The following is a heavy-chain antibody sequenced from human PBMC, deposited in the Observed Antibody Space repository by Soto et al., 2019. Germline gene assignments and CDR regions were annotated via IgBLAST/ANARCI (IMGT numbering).Heavy chain of an antibody. CDR3: ARESEDLTSNFDY. Sequence: GGSLRLSCAASGFTFTRYSMNWVRQAPGKGLEWASSISSTTNYIYYADFMKGRFTVSRDNAKNSVYLEMNSLSAEDTAVYYCARESEDLTSNFDYWGQGTLVTVSS. V-gene: IGHV3-21*01. J-gene: IGHJ4*02. CDR2: ISSTTNYI. CDR1: GFTFTRYS.